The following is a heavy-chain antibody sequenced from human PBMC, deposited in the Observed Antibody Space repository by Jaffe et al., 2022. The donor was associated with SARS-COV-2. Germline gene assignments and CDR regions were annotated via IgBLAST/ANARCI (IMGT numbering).Heavy chain of an antibody. Sequence: EVQLVESGGGLVKPGGSLRLSCAASGFTFSDAWMSWVRQAPGEGLEWVGHVRSNSDGGTTDYAAPVKGRFTISRDDSKNTLFLQMNSLKTDDTALYYCTTLYTYTSSNYWGQGTLVTVSS. CDR3: TTLYTYTSSNY. J-gene: IGHJ4*02. CDR2: VRSNSDGGTT. V-gene: IGHV3-15*01. CDR1: GFTFSDAW. D-gene: IGHD3-16*01.